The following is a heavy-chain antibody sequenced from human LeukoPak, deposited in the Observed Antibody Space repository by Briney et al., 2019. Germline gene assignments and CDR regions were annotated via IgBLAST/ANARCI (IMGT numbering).Heavy chain of an antibody. CDR3: AGGSSSWYNWFDP. J-gene: IGHJ5*02. V-gene: IGHV3-53*01. CDR2: IYSGGSR. CDR1: GFTVSSNY. Sequence: PGGSLRLSCAAFGFTVSSNYMSWVRQAPGKGLEWVSVIYSGGSRNYADSVKGRFTISRDNSKNTLYLQMNSLRAEDTAVYYCAGGSSSWYNWFDPWGQGTLVTVSS. D-gene: IGHD6-13*01.